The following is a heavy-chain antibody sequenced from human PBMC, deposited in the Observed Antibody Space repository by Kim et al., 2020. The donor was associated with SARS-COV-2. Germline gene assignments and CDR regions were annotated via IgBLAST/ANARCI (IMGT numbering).Heavy chain of an antibody. J-gene: IGHJ4*02. CDR3: ARETLHCGGDCYPIFDY. Sequence: GSLRLSCSASGFTFSDYNMNWVRQAPGKGLEWVSYITSSSDTIYYADSVKGRFTVSRDNAKNSLYLQMSSLRAEDTAIYYCARETLHCGGDCYPIFDYWGQGALVTVSS. D-gene: IGHD2-21*02. V-gene: IGHV3-48*04. CDR2: ITSSSDTI. CDR1: GFTFSDYN.